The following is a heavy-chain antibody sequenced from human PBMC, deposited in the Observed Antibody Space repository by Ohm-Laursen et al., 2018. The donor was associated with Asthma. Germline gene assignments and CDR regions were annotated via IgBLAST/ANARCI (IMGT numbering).Heavy chain of an antibody. CDR1: GFTFSSYG. CDR3: AKALVGAPLYYHYYGMDV. V-gene: IGHV3-30*18. J-gene: IGHJ6*02. CDR2: ISYDGSNK. D-gene: IGHD1-26*01. Sequence: SLRLSCTASGFTFSSYGMHWVRQAPGKGLEWVAVISYDGSNKYYADSVKGRCTISRDNSMDTLYLQMNSLRDEDTALYYCAKALVGAPLYYHYYGMDVWGQGTAVTVSS.